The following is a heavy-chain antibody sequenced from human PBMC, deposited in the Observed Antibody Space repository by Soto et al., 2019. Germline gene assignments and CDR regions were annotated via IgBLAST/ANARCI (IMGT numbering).Heavy chain of an antibody. CDR3: AREGRRYYYYYYGMDV. CDR2: ISSSGSTI. CDR1: GFTFSDYY. V-gene: IGHV3-11*01. D-gene: IGHD5-12*01. Sequence: GGSLRLSCAASGFTFSDYYMSWIRQAPGKGLEWVSYISSSGSTIYYADSVKGRFTISRDNAKNSLYLQMNSLRAEDTAVYYCAREGRRYYYYYYGMDVWGQGTTVTVSS. J-gene: IGHJ6*02.